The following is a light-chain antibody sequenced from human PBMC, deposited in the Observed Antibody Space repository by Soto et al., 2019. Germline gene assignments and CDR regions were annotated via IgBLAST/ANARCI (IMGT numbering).Light chain of an antibody. V-gene: IGKV1-5*01. CDR2: DAS. Sequence: DIPMTQSPSTLSASVGDRVTITCRASQSISSWLAWYQQKPGQAPNLLIYDASSLESGVPSRCSGSGSGTEFTLSSSCLHRAEFETHSCRQCNSYYTLGEGKKLE. CDR1: QSISSW. CDR3: RQCNSYYT. J-gene: IGKJ2*01.